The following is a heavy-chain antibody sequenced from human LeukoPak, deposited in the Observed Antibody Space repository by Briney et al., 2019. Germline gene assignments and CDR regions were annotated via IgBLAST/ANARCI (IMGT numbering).Heavy chain of an antibody. CDR3: AKDQYYYGSGSYYSRHTDAFDI. CDR2: ISGSGGST. V-gene: IGHV3-23*01. D-gene: IGHD3-10*01. Sequence: GSLRLSCAASGFTFSSYAMSWVRQALGKGLEWVSAISGSGGSTYYADSVKGRFTISRDNSKNTLYLQMNSLRAEDTAVYYCAKDQYYYGSGSYYSRHTDAFDIWGQGTMVTVSS. J-gene: IGHJ3*02. CDR1: GFTFSSYA.